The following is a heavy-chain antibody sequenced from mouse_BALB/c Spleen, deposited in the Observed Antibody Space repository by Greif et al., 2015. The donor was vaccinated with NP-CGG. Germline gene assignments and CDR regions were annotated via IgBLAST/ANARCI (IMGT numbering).Heavy chain of an antibody. CDR2: ISYSGST. CDR3: ARRDGYYEYFDY. Sequence: EVQGVESGPGLVKPSQSLSLTCTVTGYSITSDYAWNWIRQFPGNKLEWMGYISYSGSTSYNPSLKSRISITRDTSKNQFFLQLNSVTTEDTATYYCARRDGYYEYFDYWGQGTTLTVSS. J-gene: IGHJ2*01. D-gene: IGHD2-3*01. CDR1: GYSITSDYA. V-gene: IGHV3-2*02.